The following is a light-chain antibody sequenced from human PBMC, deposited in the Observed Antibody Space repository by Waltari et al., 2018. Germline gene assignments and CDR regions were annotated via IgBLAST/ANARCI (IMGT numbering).Light chain of an antibody. CDR2: GAS. J-gene: IGKJ4*01. CDR1: QSISSNY. CDR3: QQYGPSPPFT. V-gene: IGKV3-20*01. Sequence: EIVLTQSPGTLSLSPGERATLSCRASQSISSNYLAWYQQKLGQAPSLLVFGASTRATGIPDRFSGSGSGTAFTLTISSLDPEDYAVYYCQQYGPSPPFTFGGGTKVEI.